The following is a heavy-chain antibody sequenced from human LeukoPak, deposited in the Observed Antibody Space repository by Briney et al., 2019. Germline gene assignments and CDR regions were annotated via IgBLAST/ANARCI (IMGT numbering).Heavy chain of an antibody. J-gene: IGHJ6*02. V-gene: IGHV1-69*04. CDR1: GGTFSNYA. CDR3: ARSCDDYGDLCMDV. Sequence: SVKVSCKASGGTFSNYAISWVRQAPGQGLEWMGRIIPILDIANYAQKFQGRVTITADKSTSTAYMELSSLRSEDTAVYYCARSCDDYGDLCMDVWGQGTRSPSP. D-gene: IGHD4-17*01. CDR2: IIPILDIA.